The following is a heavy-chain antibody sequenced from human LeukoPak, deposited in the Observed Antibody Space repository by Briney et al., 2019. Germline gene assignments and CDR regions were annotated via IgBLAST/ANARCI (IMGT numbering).Heavy chain of an antibody. V-gene: IGHV1-2*02. CDR3: ARPPGRDGYNRYEY. J-gene: IGHJ4*02. CDR2: INPNNGGT. Sequence: ASVKVSCKASGYTFTDYYMHWVRQAPGQGREWMGWINPNNGGTTYAQKFQGRVTMTGDTSISTAYMELSRLRSDDTAVYYCARPPGRDGYNRYEYWGQGSLVTVSS. CDR1: GYTFTDYY. D-gene: IGHD5-24*01.